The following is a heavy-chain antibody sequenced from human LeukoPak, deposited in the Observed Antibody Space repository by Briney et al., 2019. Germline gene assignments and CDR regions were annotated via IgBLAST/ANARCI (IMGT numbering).Heavy chain of an antibody. CDR2: ISAYNGNT. J-gene: IGHJ4*02. CDR1: GYTFTSYA. Sequence: GASVKVSCKASGYTFTSYAMNWVRQAPGQGLEWMGWISAYNGNTNYAQKLQGRVTMTTDTSTSTAYMELRSLRSDDTAVYYCARGYYDFWSGPHRTFDYWGQGTLVTVSS. D-gene: IGHD3-3*01. CDR3: ARGYYDFWSGPHRTFDY. V-gene: IGHV1-18*01.